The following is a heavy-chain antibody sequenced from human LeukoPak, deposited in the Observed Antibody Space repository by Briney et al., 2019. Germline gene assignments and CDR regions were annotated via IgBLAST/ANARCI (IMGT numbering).Heavy chain of an antibody. D-gene: IGHD2-2*01. J-gene: IGHJ1*01. CDR3: ARGPYCSSTSCQREYFQH. Sequence: PGGSLRLSCAASGFTFSSFAIHWVRQAPGKGLEYVSAISSNGGSTYYADSVKDRFTISRDNSKNTLYLQMGSLRDEDTAVYYCARGPYCSSTSCQREYFQHWGQGTLVTVSS. CDR1: GFTFSSFA. V-gene: IGHV3-64*02. CDR2: ISSNGGST.